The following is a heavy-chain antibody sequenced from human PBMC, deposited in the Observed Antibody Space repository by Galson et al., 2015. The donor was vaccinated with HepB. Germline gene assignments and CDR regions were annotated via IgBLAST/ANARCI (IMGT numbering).Heavy chain of an antibody. Sequence: SLRLSCAASGFTFSSYGMHWVRQAPGKGLEWVAVISYDGSNKYYADSVKGRFTISRDNSKNTLYLQMNSLRAEDTAVYYCAKRSGYLDYWGQGTLVTVSS. CDR2: ISYDGSNK. CDR1: GFTFSSYG. J-gene: IGHJ4*02. CDR3: AKRSGYLDY. D-gene: IGHD3-3*01. V-gene: IGHV3-30*18.